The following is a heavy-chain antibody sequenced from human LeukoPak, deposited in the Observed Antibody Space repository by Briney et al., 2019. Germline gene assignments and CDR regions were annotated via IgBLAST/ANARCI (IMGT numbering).Heavy chain of an antibody. CDR1: GFTFSNYW. D-gene: IGHD3-22*01. Sequence: GGSLRLSCAASGFTFSNYWMHWVRQVPGKGLVWVSRSDGGGSSTSYADSVKGRSSISRDNAKSILYLQMNSLRAEDTAVYYCARGPGSSGGAYVGDYWGHGTLVTVSS. V-gene: IGHV3-74*01. J-gene: IGHJ4*01. CDR2: SDGGGSST. CDR3: ARGPGSSGGAYVGDY.